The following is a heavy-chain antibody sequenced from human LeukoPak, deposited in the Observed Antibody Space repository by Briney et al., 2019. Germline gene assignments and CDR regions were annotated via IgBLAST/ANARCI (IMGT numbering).Heavy chain of an antibody. CDR2: IYSGAGT. J-gene: IGHJ4*02. V-gene: IGHV3-NL1*01. CDR3: ARVPLYGDYTDYYFDS. CDR1: GFTFNTYG. Sequence: GGSLRLSCAASGFTFNTYGMHWVRQAPGKGLEWVSVIYSGAGTYYADSVKGRFTISRDNSKNTLYLQMNSLRAEDTAVYYCARVPLYGDYTDYYFDSWGQGTLVTVSS. D-gene: IGHD4-17*01.